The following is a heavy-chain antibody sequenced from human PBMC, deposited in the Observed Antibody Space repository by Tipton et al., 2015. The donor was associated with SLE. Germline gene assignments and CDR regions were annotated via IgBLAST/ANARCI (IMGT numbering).Heavy chain of an antibody. CDR2: IYSAVTTSST. CDR1: GFTVSRNS. V-gene: IGHV3-66*01. Sequence: SLRLSCEASGFTVSRNSMSWVRQAPGKGLEWLSVIYSAVTTSSTYYADSVKGRFTISRDFSENTLYLQMNSLRAEDTAVYYCTDHDFWGQGTLVTVSS. J-gene: IGHJ4*02. D-gene: IGHD1-14*01. CDR3: TDHDF.